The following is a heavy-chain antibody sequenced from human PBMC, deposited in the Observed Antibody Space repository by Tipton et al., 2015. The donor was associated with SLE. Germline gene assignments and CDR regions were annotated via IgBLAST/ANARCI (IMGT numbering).Heavy chain of an antibody. CDR2: IYYSGRA. J-gene: IGHJ4*02. CDR3: ARLVAGGGGQGD. D-gene: IGHD2-15*01. CDR1: GGSISTDDFY. Sequence: TLSLTCTVSGGSISTDDFYWSWIRQNPERGLEWIGYIYYSGRAYYNPSLKSRLSISLDTSKNQFSLTLSSVTASDTAVYYCARLVAGGGGQGDWGQGTLVTVSS. V-gene: IGHV4-31*03.